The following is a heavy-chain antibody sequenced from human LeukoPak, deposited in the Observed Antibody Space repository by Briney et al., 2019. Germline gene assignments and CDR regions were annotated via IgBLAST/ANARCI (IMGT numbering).Heavy chain of an antibody. CDR3: ARSPWGAMANFDY. J-gene: IGHJ4*02. CDR1: GGTFSSYA. Sequence: SVKVSCKASGGTFSSYAISWVRQAPGQGLEWMGGIIPTFGTANYAQKFQGRVTITTDESTSTAYMELSSLRSEDTAVYYCARSPWGAMANFDYWGQGTLVTVSS. V-gene: IGHV1-69*05. CDR2: IIPTFGTA. D-gene: IGHD5-18*01.